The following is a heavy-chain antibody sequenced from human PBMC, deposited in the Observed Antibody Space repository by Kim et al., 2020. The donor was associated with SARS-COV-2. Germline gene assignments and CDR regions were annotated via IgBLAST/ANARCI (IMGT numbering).Heavy chain of an antibody. D-gene: IGHD6-25*01. J-gene: IGHJ5*02. CDR1: GGSISSYY. V-gene: IGHV4-4*07. CDR3: ARDPKVGGTQNWFDP. Sequence: SETLSLTCTVSGGSISSYYWNWIREPAGKGLEWIGLIYPNGNANYNPSLEGRITISLDTSKNQFSLNLRSVTAADTAVYYCARDPKVGGTQNWFDPWGQG. CDR2: IYPNGNA.